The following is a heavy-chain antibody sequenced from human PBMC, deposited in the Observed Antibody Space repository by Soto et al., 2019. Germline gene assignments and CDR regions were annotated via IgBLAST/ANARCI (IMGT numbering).Heavy chain of an antibody. CDR1: GFTFSSYA. J-gene: IGHJ6*02. CDR3: ATRRGAARYYYYGMDV. V-gene: IGHV3-23*01. Sequence: SLILSCAASGFTFSSYAMSWVRQAPGKGLEWVSAISGSGGSTYYADSVKGRFTISRDNSKNTLYLQMNSLRAEDTAVYYCATRRGAARYYYYGMDVWGQGTTVTVSS. D-gene: IGHD6-25*01. CDR2: ISGSGGST.